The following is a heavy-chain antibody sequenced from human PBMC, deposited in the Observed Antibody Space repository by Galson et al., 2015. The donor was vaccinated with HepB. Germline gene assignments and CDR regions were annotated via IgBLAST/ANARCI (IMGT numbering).Heavy chain of an antibody. CDR2: INPNGGNT. J-gene: IGHJ4*02. V-gene: IGHV1-46*01. CDR1: GYTFTTYH. Sequence: CKASGYTFTTYHMHWVRQAPGHGLEWMGIINPNGGNTIYAPKFQGRVTMTSDTSTNTFFMELSSLTSEDTAIYYSARDARDFDYFDYWGQGTLATVSS. D-gene: IGHD2-21*02. CDR3: ARDARDFDYFDY.